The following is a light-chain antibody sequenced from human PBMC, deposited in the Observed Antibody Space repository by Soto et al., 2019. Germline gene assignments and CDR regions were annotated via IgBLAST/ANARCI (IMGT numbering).Light chain of an antibody. CDR2: DAS. V-gene: IGKV3-11*01. CDR1: QSVSSF. Sequence: EIELRQSPATLSLSPGEKATLSCRPSQSVSSFLAWYQQRPGQAPRLLSYDASNRATCIPARFSGSGSGTDFTLTISSLEPEDFAVYYCQQRSNWPPTFGGGTKVDIK. CDR3: QQRSNWPPT. J-gene: IGKJ4*01.